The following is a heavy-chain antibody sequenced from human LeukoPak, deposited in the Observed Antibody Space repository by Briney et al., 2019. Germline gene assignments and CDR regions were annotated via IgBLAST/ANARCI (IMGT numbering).Heavy chain of an antibody. V-gene: IGHV4-59*01. Sequence: SETLSLTCTVSGGSISSYYWSWIRQPPGKGLEWIGYIYYSGSTDYNPSLKSRVTISVDTSKNQFSLKLSSVTAADTAVYYSARMLWFGDVPDAFDIWGQGTMVTVSS. J-gene: IGHJ3*02. CDR2: IYYSGST. CDR3: ARMLWFGDVPDAFDI. CDR1: GGSISSYY. D-gene: IGHD3-10*01.